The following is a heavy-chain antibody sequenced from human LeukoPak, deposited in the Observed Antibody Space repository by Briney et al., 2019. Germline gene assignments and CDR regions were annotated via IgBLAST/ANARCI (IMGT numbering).Heavy chain of an antibody. CDR2: INSDGSST. J-gene: IGHJ5*02. D-gene: IGHD2-21*02. CDR1: GFTFSSYW. CDR3: ARDSAYCGGDCYKSYNWFDP. Sequence: QPGGSLRLSCAASGFTFSSYWMHWVRQAPGKGLVWVSRINSDGSSTSYADSVKGRFTISRDNAKNTLYLQMNSLRAEDTAVYYCARDSAYCGGDCYKSYNWFDPWGQGTLVTVSS. V-gene: IGHV3-74*01.